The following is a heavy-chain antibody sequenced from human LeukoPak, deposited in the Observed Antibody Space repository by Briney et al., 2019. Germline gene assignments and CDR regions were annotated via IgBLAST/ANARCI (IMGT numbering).Heavy chain of an antibody. D-gene: IGHD2-2*01. V-gene: IGHV3-48*04. CDR2: ISSSSSTI. CDR3: ARDSYADYYMDV. J-gene: IGHJ6*03. Sequence: SGGSLRLSCAASGFTFSSYSMNWVRQAPGKGLEWVSYISSSSSTIYYADSVKGRLTISRDNAKSSLYLQMNSLRAEDTAVYYCARDSYADYYMDVWGKGTTVTVSS. CDR1: GFTFSSYS.